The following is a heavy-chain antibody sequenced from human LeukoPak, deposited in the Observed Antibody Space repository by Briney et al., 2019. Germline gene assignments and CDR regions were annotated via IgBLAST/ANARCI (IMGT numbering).Heavy chain of an antibody. CDR3: AKERRSSMDV. J-gene: IGHJ6*03. V-gene: IGHV3-23*01. Sequence: GGSLRLSCEASGFIFTTSAISWVRQAPGKGLEWVSFISSGGGSTYHSDSVRGRFTISRDNSNNTVSLYMHSLRAEDTAIYYCAKERRSSMDVWGNGTTVTISS. CDR2: ISSGGGST. D-gene: IGHD6-6*01. CDR1: GFIFTTSA.